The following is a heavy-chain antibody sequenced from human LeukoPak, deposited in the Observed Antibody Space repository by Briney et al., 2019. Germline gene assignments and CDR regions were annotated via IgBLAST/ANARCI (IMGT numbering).Heavy chain of an antibody. CDR1: GFIFSSYG. J-gene: IGHJ4*02. D-gene: IGHD3-3*01. CDR2: IRYDGSNK. CDR3: AKGPRKYDFWNGHDYLIDY. Sequence: GGSLRLSCAASGFIFSSYGMHWVRQAPGKGLEWVAFIRYDGSNKYYADSVKGRFTISRDNSKNTLYLQMNSLRAEDTAVYYCAKGPRKYDFWNGHDYLIDYWGQGTLVTVSS. V-gene: IGHV3-30*02.